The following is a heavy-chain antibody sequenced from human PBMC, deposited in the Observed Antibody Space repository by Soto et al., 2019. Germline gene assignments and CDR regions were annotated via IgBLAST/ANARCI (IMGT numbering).Heavy chain of an antibody. D-gene: IGHD3-10*01. CDR3: AAWSYYGSGKDYFDY. J-gene: IGHJ4*02. V-gene: IGHV1-69*02. CDR2: IIPILGIA. CDR1: GGTFSSYT. Sequence: QVQLVQSGAEVKKPGSSVKVSCKASGGTFSSYTISWVRQAPGQGLEWMGRIIPILGIANYAQKFQGRVTITADKSTSTAYMELSSLRSEDTAVYYCAAWSYYGSGKDYFDYWGQGTLVTVSS.